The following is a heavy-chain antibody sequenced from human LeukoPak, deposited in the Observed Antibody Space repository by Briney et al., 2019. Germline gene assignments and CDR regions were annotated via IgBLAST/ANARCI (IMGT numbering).Heavy chain of an antibody. J-gene: IGHJ5*02. CDR1: GGSISSGGYY. Sequence: PSETLSLTCTVSGGSISSGGYYWSWLRQHPGKGLEWIGYIYYSGSTYYNPSLKSRVTISVDTSKNQFSLKLSSVTAADTAVYYCARDSSYAGWFDPWGQGTLVTVSS. D-gene: IGHD2-2*01. V-gene: IGHV4-31*03. CDR2: IYYSGST. CDR3: ARDSSYAGWFDP.